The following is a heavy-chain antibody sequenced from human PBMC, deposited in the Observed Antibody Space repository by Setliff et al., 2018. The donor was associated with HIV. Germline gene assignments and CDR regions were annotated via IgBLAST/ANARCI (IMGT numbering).Heavy chain of an antibody. CDR2: ISGTGADT. CDR3: AKVFAFGVDAFDI. J-gene: IGHJ3*02. CDR1: GFRFSSYW. D-gene: IGHD3-10*01. V-gene: IGHV3-23*01. Sequence: GGSLRLSCAASGFRFSSYWMSWVRQAPGKGLEWVSSISGTGADTYYADSVKGRFAISRDNSKNTLYLQMNSLRAEDTAVYYCAKVFAFGVDAFDIWGQGTVVTVSS.